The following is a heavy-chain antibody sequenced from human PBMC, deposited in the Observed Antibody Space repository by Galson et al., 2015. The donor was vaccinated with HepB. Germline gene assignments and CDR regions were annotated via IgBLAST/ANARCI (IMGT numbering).Heavy chain of an antibody. CDR3: ASHSRGDSYGLGYFDY. D-gene: IGHD5-18*01. J-gene: IGHJ4*02. CDR1: GGTFSSYA. Sequence: SVKVSCKASGGTFSSYAISWVRQAPGQGLEWMGGIIPIFGTANYAQKFQGRVTITADESTSTAYMELSSLRSEDTAVYYCASHSRGDSYGLGYFDYWGQGTLVTVSS. V-gene: IGHV1-69*13. CDR2: IIPIFGTA.